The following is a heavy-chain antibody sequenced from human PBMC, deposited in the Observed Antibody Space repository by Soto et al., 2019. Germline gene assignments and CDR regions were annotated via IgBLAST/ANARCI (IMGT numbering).Heavy chain of an antibody. J-gene: IGHJ4*02. CDR2: IWYDGSVT. CDR1: GFSFSDYG. V-gene: IGHV3-33*01. Sequence: QVQLVESGGGVVQPGRSLRLSCEGSGFSFSDYGMNWVRQAPGKGLEWVAVIWYDGSVTHYADSVKGRFTISRDISKNTLYLQMNSLRVDDTAVYFCARVGKWELLLRLWGQGTLVSVSS. CDR3: ARVGKWELLLRL. D-gene: IGHD1-26*01.